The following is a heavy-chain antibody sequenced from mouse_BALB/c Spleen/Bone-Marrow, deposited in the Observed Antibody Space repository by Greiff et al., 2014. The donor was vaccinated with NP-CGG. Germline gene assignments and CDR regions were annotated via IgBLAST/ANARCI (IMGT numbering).Heavy chain of an antibody. CDR2: INPSTGYT. J-gene: IGHJ2*01. CDR1: GYTFTSYW. D-gene: IGHD2-4*01. V-gene: IGHV1-7*01. CDR3: TRSGDYGHFDY. Sequence: QVQLQQSGTELAKPGASVKMSCKASGYTFTSYWMHWVKQRPGQGLEWIGYINPSTGYTEFYQNFKDMATLTADKSSSTAYMQLRSLTSEDSAVYYCTRSGDYGHFDYWGQGTTLTVSS.